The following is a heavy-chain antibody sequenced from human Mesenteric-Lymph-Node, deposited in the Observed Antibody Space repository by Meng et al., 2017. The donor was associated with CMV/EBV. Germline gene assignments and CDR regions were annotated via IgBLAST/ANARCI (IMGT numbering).Heavy chain of an antibody. J-gene: IGHJ4*02. D-gene: IGHD1-26*01. CDR2: MWSDGTTI. V-gene: IGHV3-33*08. CDR3: ARRWESLSYFDY. CDR1: GFTFSNYE. Sequence: GESLKISCAASGFTFSNYEMHWVRQTPGKGLEWVAFMWSDGTTIHYADSVKGRFIISRDTSNNMLYLQMNNLRPEDTAIYYCARRWESLSYFDYWGQGTLVTVSS.